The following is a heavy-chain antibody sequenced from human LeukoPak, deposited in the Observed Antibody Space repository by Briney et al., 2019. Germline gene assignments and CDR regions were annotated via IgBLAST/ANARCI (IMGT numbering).Heavy chain of an antibody. V-gene: IGHV3-30-3*01. J-gene: IGHJ5*02. CDR3: ARDEYYDFWSGYYPEGWFDP. CDR2: ISYGGSNK. CDR1: GFTFSSYA. D-gene: IGHD3-3*01. Sequence: GGSLRLSCAASGFTFSSYAMHWVRQAPGKGLEWVAVISYGGSNKYYADSVKGRFTISRDNSKNTLYLQMNSLRAEDTAVYYCARDEYYDFWSGYYPEGWFDPWGQGTLVTVSS.